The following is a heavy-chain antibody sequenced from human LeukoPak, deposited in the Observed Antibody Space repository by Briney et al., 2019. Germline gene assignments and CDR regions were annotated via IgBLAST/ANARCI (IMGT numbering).Heavy chain of an antibody. V-gene: IGHV5-51*01. CDR2: IYPGDSDT. CDR3: TIRAYSYEYFDF. CDR1: GYSFIKYW. Sequence: PGESLKISCKGSGYSFIKYWIAWVRQMPGKGLEWMGSIYPGDSDTRYSPSFQGQVTISVDKSISTAYLQWSSLKASNTAMYYCTIRAYSYEYFDFWGQGTLVTVSS. D-gene: IGHD5-18*01. J-gene: IGHJ4*02.